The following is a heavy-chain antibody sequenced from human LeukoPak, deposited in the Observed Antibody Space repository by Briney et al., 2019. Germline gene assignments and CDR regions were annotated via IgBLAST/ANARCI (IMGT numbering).Heavy chain of an antibody. CDR3: ARRSTLSSTTRAYYYYYYYMDV. V-gene: IGHV1-2*02. D-gene: IGHD2-2*01. CDR2: INPNSGGT. CDR1: GYTFTGYY. Sequence: ASVKVSCKASGYTFTGYYMHWVRQAPGQGPEWMGWINPNSGGTNYAQKFQGRVTMTRDTSISTAYMELSRLRSDDTAVYYCARRSTLSSTTRAYYYYYYYMDVWGKGTTVTVSS. J-gene: IGHJ6*03.